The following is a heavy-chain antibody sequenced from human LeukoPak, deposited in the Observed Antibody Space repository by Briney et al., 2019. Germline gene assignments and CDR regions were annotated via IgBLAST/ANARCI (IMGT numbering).Heavy chain of an antibody. CDR2: IASTGDT. CDR1: GYTFSTSD. J-gene: IGHJ4*02. CDR3: VRGGVIGFDY. Sequence: GGSLRLSCAASGYTFSTSDMHWVRQASGRGLEWVSSIASTGDTYHAASVKGRFTISRENAKNSLYLQMNSLRAGDTAVYSCVRGGVIGFDYWGQGALVTVSS. D-gene: IGHD2-21*01. V-gene: IGHV3-13*01.